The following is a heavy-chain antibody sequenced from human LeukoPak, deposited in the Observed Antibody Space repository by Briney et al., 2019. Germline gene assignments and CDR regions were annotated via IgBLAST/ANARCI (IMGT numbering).Heavy chain of an antibody. CDR2: IYYSGST. D-gene: IGHD3-10*01. J-gene: IGHJ4*02. Sequence: SETLSLTCTVSSGSISSYYWGWIRQPPGKGLEWIGSIYYSGSTYYNPSLKSRVTISVDTSKNQFSLKLSSVTAADTAVYYCARHFHYYGSGSRYFDYWGQGTLVTVSS. V-gene: IGHV4-39*01. CDR1: SGSISSYY. CDR3: ARHFHYYGSGSRYFDY.